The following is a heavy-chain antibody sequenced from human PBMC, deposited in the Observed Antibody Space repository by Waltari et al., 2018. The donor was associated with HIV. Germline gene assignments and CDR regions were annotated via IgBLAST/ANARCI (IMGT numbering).Heavy chain of an antibody. D-gene: IGHD2-15*01. V-gene: IGHV3-66*01. Sequence: EVQLVESGGGLVQPGGSLRLSCAASGFTVSSNYMSWVRQAPGKGLEWVSVIYSGGSTYYADSVKGRFTISRDNSKNTLYLQMNSLRAEDTAVYYCASGYCSGGSCSGRQGAFDIWGQGTMVTVSS. CDR1: GFTVSSNY. J-gene: IGHJ3*02. CDR2: IYSGGST. CDR3: ASGYCSGGSCSGRQGAFDI.